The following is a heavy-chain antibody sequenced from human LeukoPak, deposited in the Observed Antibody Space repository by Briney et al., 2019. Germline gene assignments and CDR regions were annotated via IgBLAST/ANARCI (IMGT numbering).Heavy chain of an antibody. CDR2: ISGSGGST. V-gene: IGHV3-23*01. Sequence: GGSLRLTCAAFGFIVRSNHINWVRQAPGKGLEWVSAISGSGGSTYYADSVKGRFIISRDNSKNTLYLQMNSLRAEDTAVYYCANDGAYYDSSTDAFDIWGQGTMVTVSS. CDR1: GFIVRSNH. D-gene: IGHD3-22*01. J-gene: IGHJ3*02. CDR3: ANDGAYYDSSTDAFDI.